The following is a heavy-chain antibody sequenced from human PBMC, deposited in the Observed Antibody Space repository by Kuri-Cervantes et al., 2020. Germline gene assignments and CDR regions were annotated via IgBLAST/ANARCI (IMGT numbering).Heavy chain of an antibody. Sequence: GGSLRLSCVASGFDFNIWSMNWVRQAPGKGLEWIAYITGSSNPTHYADSVRGRFTISRDNAKNSLYLQMNSLRSEDTAVYYCARGRGIVATFDYYYMDVWGKGTTVTVSS. J-gene: IGHJ6*03. CDR2: ITGSSNPT. CDR1: GFDFNIWS. D-gene: IGHD5-12*01. CDR3: ARGRGIVATFDYYYMDV. V-gene: IGHV3-48*04.